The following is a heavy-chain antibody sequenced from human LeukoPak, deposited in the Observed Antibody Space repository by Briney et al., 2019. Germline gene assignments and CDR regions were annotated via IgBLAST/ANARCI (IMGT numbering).Heavy chain of an antibody. J-gene: IGHJ6*02. CDR2: IIPIFGTA. CDR1: GGAFSSCA. Sequence: SVKVSCKASGGAFSSCAISWVRQAPGQGLEWMGGIIPIFGTANYAQKFQGRVTITADESTSTAYMELSSLRSEDTAVYYCARDPSYYDFWTREAYYYYGMDVWGQGTTVTVSS. D-gene: IGHD3-3*01. V-gene: IGHV1-69*13. CDR3: ARDPSYYDFWTREAYYYYGMDV.